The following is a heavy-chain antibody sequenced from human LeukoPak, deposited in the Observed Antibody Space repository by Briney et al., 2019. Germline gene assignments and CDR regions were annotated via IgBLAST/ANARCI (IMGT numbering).Heavy chain of an antibody. CDR1: GFTFSSYP. J-gene: IGHJ4*02. V-gene: IGHV3-23*01. CDR3: AKDLTIFGVVLIVQEDDY. Sequence: PGGSLRLSCAASGFTFSSYPMSWVRQAPGKGREWLSTHCGSGGSTYYADSVKGRFTISRDNSKNTVYLQKNSLSAEGTAVYYCAKDLTIFGVVLIVQEDDYWGQGTLVTASS. D-gene: IGHD3-3*01. CDR2: HCGSGGST.